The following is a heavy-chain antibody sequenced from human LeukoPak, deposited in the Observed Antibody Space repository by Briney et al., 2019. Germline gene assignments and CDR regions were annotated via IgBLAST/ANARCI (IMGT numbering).Heavy chain of an antibody. V-gene: IGHV1-8*02. J-gene: IGHJ4*02. CDR2: MNPNNDNT. D-gene: IGHD3-22*01. CDR3: ASSLGDYDSSGISFTY. Sequence: ASVKVSCKASGYTFTGYYMHWVRQATGQGLEWMGWMNPNNDNTGYAQKFQGRVTMTSNTSISTAYMELSSLRSEDTAVYYCASSLGDYDSSGISFTYWGQGTLVTVSS. CDR1: GYTFTGYY.